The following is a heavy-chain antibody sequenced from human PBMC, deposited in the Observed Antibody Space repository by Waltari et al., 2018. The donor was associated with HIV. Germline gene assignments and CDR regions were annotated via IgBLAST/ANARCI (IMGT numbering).Heavy chain of an antibody. CDR3: ARGGAGATAEDLFDP. V-gene: IGHV3-21*01. CDR2: NRRTSSHM. J-gene: IGHJ5*02. D-gene: IGHD1-26*01. Sequence: EVQLVESGGGLVEPGGSLRLSCAPSGFSFSFFSMNWVRQAPGKGLELVSVNRRTSSHMCYAGSVRGRFTISRDNAKNSLYLQMNSRKAEDKAVYYCARGGAGATAEDLFDPWGQGTLVTVSS. CDR1: GFSFSFFS.